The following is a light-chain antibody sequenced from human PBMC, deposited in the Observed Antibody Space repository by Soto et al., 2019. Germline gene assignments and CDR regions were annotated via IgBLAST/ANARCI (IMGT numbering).Light chain of an antibody. J-gene: IGKJ5*01. CDR2: DAS. V-gene: IGKV3-11*01. Sequence: EFVLTQSPATLSLSPGERATLSCRASRSVSSYLARYQQKPGQAPRLLIYDASNRATGIPARFSGTGSGTDFTLTINNLEPEDFAVYYCQVRTNWSIAFGRGTRLETK. CDR3: QVRTNWSIA. CDR1: RSVSSY.